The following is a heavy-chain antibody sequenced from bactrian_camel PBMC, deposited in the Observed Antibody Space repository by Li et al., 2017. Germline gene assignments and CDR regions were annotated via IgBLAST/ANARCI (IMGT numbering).Heavy chain of an antibody. D-gene: IGHD6*01. CDR2: IYSDGSNI. V-gene: IGHV3-2*01. CDR3: ATGQAPALWVAGRDFGY. CDR1: GFATRSYY. Sequence: HVQLVESGGGLVQPGGSLRLSCVPSGFATRSYYMSWVRQAPGKGLEWVSSIYSDGSNIYYADSVKGRFTISRDNAKNTVYLQMNSLKTEDTALYYCATGQAPALWVAGRDFGYWGQGTQVTVS. J-gene: IGHJ6*01.